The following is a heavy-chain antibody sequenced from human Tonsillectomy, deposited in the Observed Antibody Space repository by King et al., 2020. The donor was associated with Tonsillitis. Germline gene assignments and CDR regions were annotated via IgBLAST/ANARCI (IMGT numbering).Heavy chain of an antibody. V-gene: IGHV3-9*01. CDR3: AKDIGPNMFGYLGGYGMDV. CDR1: GFIFDDYA. D-gene: IGHD5-18*01. Sequence: VQLVESGGGLVQPGRSLRLSCAASGFIFDDYAMHWVRQAPGKGLEWVSGISWNSGSIAYADSVKGRFTISRDNAKNSLYLQMNSLRAEDTALYYCAKDIGPNMFGYLGGYGMDVWGKGTTVTVSS. CDR2: ISWNSGSI. J-gene: IGHJ6*04.